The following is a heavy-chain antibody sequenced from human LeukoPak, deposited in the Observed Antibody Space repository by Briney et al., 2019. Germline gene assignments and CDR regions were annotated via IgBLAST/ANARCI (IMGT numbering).Heavy chain of an antibody. V-gene: IGHV4-34*01. Sequence: PSETLSLTCAVYGGSFSGYYWSWIRQPPGKGLEWIGEINHSGSTNYNPSLKSRVTISVDTSKNQFSLKLSSVTAADTAVYYCARGEVVITTGRRFDPWGQGTLVTDSS. CDR2: INHSGST. CDR3: ARGEVVITTGRRFDP. J-gene: IGHJ5*02. D-gene: IGHD3-22*01. CDR1: GGSFSGYY.